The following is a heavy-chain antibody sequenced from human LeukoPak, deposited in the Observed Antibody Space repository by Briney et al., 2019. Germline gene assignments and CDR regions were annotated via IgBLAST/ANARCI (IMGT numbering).Heavy chain of an antibody. V-gene: IGHV3-74*01. Sequence: GGSLRLSCAASGFTFSSYWMSWVRQAPGKGLVWVSRITNDGSSTTYADSVKGRFTISRDNAKNSLYLQMNSLRAEDTALYYCAKGPLGVVVAALDYWGQGTLVTVSS. CDR1: GFTFSSYW. CDR2: ITNDGSST. CDR3: AKGPLGVVVAALDY. J-gene: IGHJ4*02. D-gene: IGHD2-15*01.